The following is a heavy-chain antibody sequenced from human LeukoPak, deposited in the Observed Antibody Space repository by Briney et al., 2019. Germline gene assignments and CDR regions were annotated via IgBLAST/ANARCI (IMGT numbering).Heavy chain of an antibody. CDR1: GGSISSGGYY. Sequence: PSETLSLTCTVSGGSISSGGYYWSWIRQHPGKGLEWIGYIYYSGSTYYNPSLKSRVTISVDTSKNQFTLKLSSVTAADTAVYYCARAIVVVQYRWFDPWGQGTLVTVSS. J-gene: IGHJ5*02. CDR3: ARAIVVVQYRWFDP. CDR2: IYYSGST. D-gene: IGHD2-2*01. V-gene: IGHV4-31*03.